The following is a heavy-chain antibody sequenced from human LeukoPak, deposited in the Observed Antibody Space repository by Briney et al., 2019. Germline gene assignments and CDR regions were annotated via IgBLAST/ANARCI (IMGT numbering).Heavy chain of an antibody. CDR1: GYTFTSYG. D-gene: IGHD2-2*01. V-gene: IGHV1-18*01. J-gene: IGHJ4*02. CDR2: ISAYNGNT. CDR3: ARDRQSCSSSSCLVDS. Sequence: ASVNVSCKASGYTFTSYGISWVRQAPGQGLEWMGWISAYNGNTNYGQNLQGRVTMTTDTSTSTAYMELRSLRSDDTAVYYCARDRQSCSSSSCLVDSWGQGTLVTVSS.